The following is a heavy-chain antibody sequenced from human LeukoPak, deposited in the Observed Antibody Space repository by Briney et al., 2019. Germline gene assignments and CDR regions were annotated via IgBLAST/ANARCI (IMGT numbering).Heavy chain of an antibody. D-gene: IGHD3-22*01. CDR1: GFTFSSYA. V-gene: IGHV3-30-3*01. J-gene: IGHJ4*02. CDR3: ARSYYYDSSASDY. CDR2: ISYDGSNK. Sequence: GGSLRLSCAASGFTFSSYAMHWVRQAPGKGLEWVAVISYDGSNKYYADSVKGRFTISRDNSKNTLYLQMNSLRAEDTAVYYCARSYYYDSSASDYWGQGTLVTVSS.